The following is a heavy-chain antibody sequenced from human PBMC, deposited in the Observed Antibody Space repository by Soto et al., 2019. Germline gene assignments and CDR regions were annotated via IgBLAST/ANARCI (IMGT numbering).Heavy chain of an antibody. J-gene: IGHJ5*02. CDR3: ARDRGGTWMYKWFDP. V-gene: IGHV4-30-4*01. D-gene: IGHD3-10*01. CDR2: IYYSGST. CDR1: GGSISSDDYY. Sequence: QVQLQESGPGLVKPSQTLSLTCTVSGGSISSDDYYWSWIRQPPGKGLEWIGHIYYSGSTYYNPSLKSRVTISVDTSTNHLSLNVRSVTAADTAVYYCARDRGGTWMYKWFDPWGQGTPVTVSS.